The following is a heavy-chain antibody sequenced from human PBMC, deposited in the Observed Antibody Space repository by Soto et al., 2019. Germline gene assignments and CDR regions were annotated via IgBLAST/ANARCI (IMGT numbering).Heavy chain of an antibody. CDR1: GFSFNNAW. D-gene: IGHD4-17*01. Sequence: EVQLVESGGGLVRPGGSLRLSCAASGFSFNNAWMNWVRQAPGKGLEWVGRIKSKTDGETTAYAAPVKGRFTISRDDSKNTLYLRMSSLKVEDTAVYYCTTDRRDGDYVTDLGYWGQGTLVTVSS. CDR3: TTDRRDGDYVTDLGY. J-gene: IGHJ4*02. V-gene: IGHV3-15*07. CDR2: IKSKTDGETT.